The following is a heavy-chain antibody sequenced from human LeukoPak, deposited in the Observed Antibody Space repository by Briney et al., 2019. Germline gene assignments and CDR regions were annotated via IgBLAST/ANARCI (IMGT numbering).Heavy chain of an antibody. CDR2: MNPNSGNT. CDR3: ARAARMITFGGVVYYFDY. CDR1: GYTFTSYD. D-gene: IGHD3-16*01. V-gene: IGHV1-8*01. J-gene: IGHJ4*02. Sequence: GASVRVSCKASGYTFTSYDINWVRQATGQGLEWMGWMNPNSGNTGYAQKFQGRVTMTRNTSISTAYMELSSLRSEDTAVYYCARAARMITFGGVVYYFDYWGQGTLVTVSS.